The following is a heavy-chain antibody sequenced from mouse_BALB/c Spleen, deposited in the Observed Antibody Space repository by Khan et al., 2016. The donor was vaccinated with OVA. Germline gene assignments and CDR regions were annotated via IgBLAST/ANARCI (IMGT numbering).Heavy chain of an antibody. CDR2: INPYNDGT. J-gene: IGHJ4*01. CDR3: ARGGGYGYFYAMDY. D-gene: IGHD1-2*01. CDR1: GYTFTSYV. Sequence: VRLQQSGPELVKPGASVKMSCKASGYTFTSYVMHWVKQKPGQGLEWIGYINPYNDGTKYNEKFKGKATLTSDKSSSTAYMELSSLTSEDSAFYYCARGGGYGYFYAMDYWGQGTSVTVSS. V-gene: IGHV1S136*01.